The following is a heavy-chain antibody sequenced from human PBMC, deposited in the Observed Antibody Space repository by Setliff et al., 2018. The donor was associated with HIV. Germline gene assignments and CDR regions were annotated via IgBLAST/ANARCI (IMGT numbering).Heavy chain of an antibody. Sequence: SETLSLTCAVYVGSFSGHYWIWIRQPPGKGLEWIGETNPSGSTKYNPSLKSRVTISVDTSKNQFSLKLSSVTAADTALYYCARVSPPPDNYFYYYMDVWGQGTLVTVSS. CDR2: TNPSGST. J-gene: IGHJ6*03. CDR3: ARVSPPPDNYFYYYMDV. D-gene: IGHD3-9*01. CDR1: VGSFSGHY. V-gene: IGHV4-34*01.